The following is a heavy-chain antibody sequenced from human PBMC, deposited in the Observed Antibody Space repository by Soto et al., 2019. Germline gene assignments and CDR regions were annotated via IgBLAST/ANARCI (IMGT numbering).Heavy chain of an antibody. CDR3: AREYSLSSRNYYDSSGYYYRFDY. V-gene: IGHV1-69*13. D-gene: IGHD3-22*01. Sequence: GASVKVSCKASGGTFSSYAISWVRQVPGQGLEWMGGIIPIFGTANYAQKFQGRVTITADESTSTAYMELSSLRSEDTAVYYCAREYSLSSRNYYDSSGYYYRFDYWGQGTLVTVSS. J-gene: IGHJ4*02. CDR1: GGTFSSYA. CDR2: IIPIFGTA.